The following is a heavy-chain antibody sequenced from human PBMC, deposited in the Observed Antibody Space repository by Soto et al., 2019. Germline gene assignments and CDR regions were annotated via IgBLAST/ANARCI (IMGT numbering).Heavy chain of an antibody. V-gene: IGHV1-69*01. D-gene: IGHD3-16*02. CDR2: IIPIFGTA. CDR3: ARRVNSQGSENWYFDL. J-gene: IGHJ2*01. Sequence: QVQLVQSGAEVKKPGSSVKVSCKASGGTFSSYAISWVRQAPGQGLEWMGGIIPIFGTANYAQKCQGRVTITADESTSTADMELSSLRSEDTAGYYCARRVNSQGSENWYFDLWGRGTLVTVSS. CDR1: GGTFSSYA.